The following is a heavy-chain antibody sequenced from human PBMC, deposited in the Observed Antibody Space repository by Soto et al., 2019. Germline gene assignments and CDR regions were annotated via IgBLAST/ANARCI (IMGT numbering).Heavy chain of an antibody. V-gene: IGHV4-59*01. CDR3: AREAFVCSCCSCPGGWFDP. Sequence: SETLSLTCAVYGGSFSGYYWSWIRQPPGKGLEWIGYVSYSDSSNYNPSLKSRVTISVDTSKNQFSLKLSSVTAADTAVYYCAREAFVCSCCSCPGGWFDPWGQGTLVTVSS. J-gene: IGHJ5*02. D-gene: IGHD2-15*01. CDR2: VSYSDSS. CDR1: GGSFSGYY.